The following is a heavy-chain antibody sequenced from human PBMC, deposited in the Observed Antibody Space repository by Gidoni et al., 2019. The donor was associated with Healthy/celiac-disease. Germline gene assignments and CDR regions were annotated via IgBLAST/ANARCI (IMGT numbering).Heavy chain of an antibody. J-gene: IGHJ4*02. CDR3: AIVIAAAGNVDY. CDR2: ISYDGSNK. Sequence: QVQLVESGGGVVQPGGSLRLSCAASGFTFSSHAMHWVRQAPGKGLEWVAVISYDGSNKYYADSVKGRFTISRDNSKNTLYLQMNSLRAEDTAVYYCAIVIAAAGNVDYWGQGTLVTVSS. D-gene: IGHD6-13*01. V-gene: IGHV3-30-3*01. CDR1: GFTFSSHA.